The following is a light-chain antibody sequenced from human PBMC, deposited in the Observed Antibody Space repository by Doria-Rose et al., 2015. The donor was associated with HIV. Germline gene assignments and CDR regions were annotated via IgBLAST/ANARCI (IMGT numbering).Light chain of an antibody. CDR1: QSFSSTY. J-gene: IGKJ1*01. CDR3: RQYGTSWT. V-gene: IGKV3-20*01. Sequence: TQSPGTLSLSPGERATLSCRASQSFSSTYLAWYQQKPGQAPSLLIYDGSTRATGIPDRFSASGSGTDFTLTINRLEPEDFALYYCRQYGTSWTFGQGTKVEV. CDR2: DGS.